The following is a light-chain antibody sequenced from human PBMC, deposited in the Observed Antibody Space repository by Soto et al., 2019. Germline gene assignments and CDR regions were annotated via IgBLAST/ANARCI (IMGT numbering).Light chain of an antibody. CDR2: GAS. Sequence: EIVMTQSPATLSVFPGERVTISCRASQSVKNDVAWYQQKPGKPPRVLVHGASTTATGVPARFSGSGSGTEFTLTITSLQSEDFAVYYCKQYNNWYSFGRGTKLEIK. CDR3: KQYNNWYS. V-gene: IGKV3-15*01. J-gene: IGKJ2*03. CDR1: QSVKND.